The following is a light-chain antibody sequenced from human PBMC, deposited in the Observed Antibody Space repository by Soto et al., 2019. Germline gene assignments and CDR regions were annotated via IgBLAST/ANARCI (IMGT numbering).Light chain of an antibody. Sequence: QSALTQPASVSGSPGQSITISCTGSSSDVGPYNLVSWYQHHPGKAPKLMISEVVKRPSGVSNRLSGSKSGNTASLTISGLQAEDEADYYCCSYAGSSMFVFGGGTELTVL. V-gene: IGLV2-23*02. J-gene: IGLJ2*01. CDR1: SSDVGPYNL. CDR3: CSYAGSSMFV. CDR2: EVV.